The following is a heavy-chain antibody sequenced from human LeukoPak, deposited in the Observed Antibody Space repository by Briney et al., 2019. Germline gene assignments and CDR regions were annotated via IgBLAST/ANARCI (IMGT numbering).Heavy chain of an antibody. CDR3: ARAVLVYVFWSGYGLPHAFDI. V-gene: IGHV7-4-1*02. Sequence: PGASVKVSCKASGYTFTSYAMNWVRQAPGRGLEWMGWINTNTGNPTYAQGFTGRFVFSLDTSVSTAYLQISSLKAEDTAVYYCARAVLVYVFWSGYGLPHAFDIWGQGTMVTVSS. J-gene: IGHJ3*02. CDR1: GYTFTSYA. CDR2: INTNTGNP. D-gene: IGHD3/OR15-3a*01.